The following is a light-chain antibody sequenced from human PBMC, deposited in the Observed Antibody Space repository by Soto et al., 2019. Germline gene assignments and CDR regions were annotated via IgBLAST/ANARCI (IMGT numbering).Light chain of an antibody. Sequence: QSVLTQPASVSGSPGQSITISCPGTSSDVGGYNYVSWYQQHPGKAPKLMIYDVSNRPSGVSNRFSGSKSGSTASLTISGLQAEDEADYYCSSYTSSSTLDFGTGTKVTVL. CDR3: SSYTSSSTLD. CDR2: DVS. J-gene: IGLJ1*01. CDR1: SSDVGGYNY. V-gene: IGLV2-14*01.